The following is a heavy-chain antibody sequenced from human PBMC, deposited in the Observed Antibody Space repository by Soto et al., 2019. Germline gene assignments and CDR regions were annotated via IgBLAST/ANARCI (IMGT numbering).Heavy chain of an antibody. V-gene: IGHV4-34*08. CDR2: INHSGST. CDR3: AMVHYGMDV. D-gene: IGHD3-10*01. Sequence: TEAVSLTCAVYGGTFSGYYWSWIRQPPGKGLEWIGEINHSGSTNYNPSLKSRVTISVDTSKNQFSLKLSSVTAADTAVYYCAMVHYGMDVWGQGTTVTVSS. J-gene: IGHJ6*02. CDR1: GGTFSGYY.